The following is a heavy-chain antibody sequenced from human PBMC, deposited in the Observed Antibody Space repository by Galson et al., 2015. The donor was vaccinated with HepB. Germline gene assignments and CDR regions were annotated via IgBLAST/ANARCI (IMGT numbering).Heavy chain of an antibody. CDR1: GFTFSSYS. CDR3: ARDSDVRDLDDSSGYFDY. Sequence: SLRLSCAASGFTFSSYSMNWVRQAPGKGLEWVSYISSSSSTIYYADSVKGRFTISRDNAKNSLYLQMNSLRDEDTAVYYCARDSDVRDLDDSSGYFDYWGQGTLVTVSS. V-gene: IGHV3-48*02. CDR2: ISSSSSTI. J-gene: IGHJ4*02. D-gene: IGHD3-22*01.